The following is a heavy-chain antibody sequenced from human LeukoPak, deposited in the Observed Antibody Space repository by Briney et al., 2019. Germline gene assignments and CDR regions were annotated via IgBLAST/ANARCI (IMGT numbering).Heavy chain of an antibody. CDR2: IIPIFGTA. V-gene: IGHV1-69*06. CDR1: GGTFSSYA. D-gene: IGHD6-13*01. Sequence: GASVKVSCKASGGTFSSYAINWVRQAPGQGLEWMGRIIPIFGTANYAQKFQGRVTITADKSTSTAYMELSSLRSEDTAVYYCARSTGIADRGYYYYYMDVWGKGTTVTVSS. J-gene: IGHJ6*03. CDR3: ARSTGIADRGYYYYYMDV.